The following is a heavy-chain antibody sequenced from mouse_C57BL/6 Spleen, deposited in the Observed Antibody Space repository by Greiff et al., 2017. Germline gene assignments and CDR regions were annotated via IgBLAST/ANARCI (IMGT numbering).Heavy chain of an antibody. V-gene: IGHV2-6-1*01. CDR2: IWSDGST. CDR3: ARHGGLRYYAMDY. D-gene: IGHD1-1*01. CDR1: GFSLTSYG. J-gene: IGHJ4*01. Sequence: VQLQQSGPGLVAPSQSLSITCTVSGFSLTSYGVHWVRQPPGKGLEWLVVIWSDGSTTYNSALKSRLSISKDNSKSHVYLKMNSLQTDDTAMYYGARHGGLRYYAMDYWGQGTSVTVSS.